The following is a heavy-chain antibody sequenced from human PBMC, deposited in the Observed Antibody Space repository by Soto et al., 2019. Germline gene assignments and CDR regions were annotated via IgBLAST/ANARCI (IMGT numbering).Heavy chain of an antibody. Sequence: EVQLLESGGDLVRPGGSLRLSCAASGFTFSSYAMGCVRQAPGKGLDWVSGISRAGTYTFYADSVRGRFSISSDNSRGTLDLYMYALRADDTAIYCCVKYTVTEALGGSWGPGALVTVSS. J-gene: IGHJ5*02. V-gene: IGHV3-23*01. D-gene: IGHD4-17*01. CDR3: VKYTVTEALGGS. CDR1: GFTFSSYA. CDR2: ISRAGTYT.